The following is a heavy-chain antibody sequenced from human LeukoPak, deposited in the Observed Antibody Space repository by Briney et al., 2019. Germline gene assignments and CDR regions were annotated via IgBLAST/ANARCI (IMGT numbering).Heavy chain of an antibody. CDR3: ARAPPHDYSNGYYFDY. J-gene: IGHJ4*02. Sequence: GGSLRLSCAASGLTFSDYYMSWIRQAPGKGLEWVSYISSSGSTVYYADSVKGRFTISRDNAKNSLYLQMNSLRAEDAAVYYCARAPPHDYSNGYYFDYWGQGTLVTVSS. CDR2: ISSSGSTV. D-gene: IGHD4-11*01. CDR1: GLTFSDYY. V-gene: IGHV3-11*01.